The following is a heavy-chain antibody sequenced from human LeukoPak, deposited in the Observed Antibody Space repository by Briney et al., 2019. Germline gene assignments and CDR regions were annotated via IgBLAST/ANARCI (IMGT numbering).Heavy chain of an antibody. V-gene: IGHV4-59*01. Sequence: SETLSLNCAVSGGSIRGYYWSWIRQPPGKGLEWIAHIHYSETTNYNPSLKSRVTISVDTSKNQFSLNLNSVTAADTAIYYCARGGLGYNYFDYWGQGTLVTVSS. CDR3: ARGGLGYNYFDY. D-gene: IGHD5-24*01. J-gene: IGHJ4*02. CDR1: GGSIRGYY. CDR2: IHYSETT.